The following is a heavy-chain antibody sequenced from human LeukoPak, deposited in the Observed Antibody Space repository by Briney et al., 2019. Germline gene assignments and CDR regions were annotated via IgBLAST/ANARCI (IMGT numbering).Heavy chain of an antibody. CDR1: GFTFSTYG. CDR2: ISVDGGRT. D-gene: IGHD3-3*01. J-gene: IGHJ6*02. V-gene: IGHV3-23*01. Sequence: GGSLRLSCAASGFTFSTYGMHWIRQVPGKGLEWISSISVDGGRTNYADSVKGRFTISRDNSKNTLYLQMNSLRAEDTAVYYCARWNYDFWSGYYRYYYYYGMDVWGQGTTVTVSS. CDR3: ARWNYDFWSGYYRYYYYYGMDV.